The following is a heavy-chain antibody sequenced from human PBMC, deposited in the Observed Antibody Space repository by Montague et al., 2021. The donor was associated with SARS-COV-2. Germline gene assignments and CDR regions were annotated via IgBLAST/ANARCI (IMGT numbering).Heavy chain of an antibody. CDR1: GDPISNSIYY. CDR3: ARPGSGYSYGSGAFDY. D-gene: IGHD5-18*01. CDR2: IYYTENT. V-gene: IGHV4-39*01. Sequence: SETLSLTCTVSGDPISNSIYYWDWIRQPPGKGLEWIGSIYYTENTYYNPSLKSRVTISIDTSKNQFSLKLSSVTAADTAVYYCARPGSGYSYGSGAFDYWGQGTLVTVSS. J-gene: IGHJ4*02.